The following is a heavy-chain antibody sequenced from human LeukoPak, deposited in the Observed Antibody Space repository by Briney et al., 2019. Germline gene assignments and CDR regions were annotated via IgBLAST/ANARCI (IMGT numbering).Heavy chain of an antibody. CDR1: GFPFSDYG. D-gene: IGHD3-9*01. V-gene: IGHV3-30*18. CDR2: ISHDGSNK. J-gene: IGHJ4*02. Sequence: GGSLRLSCAASGFPFSDYGMYWVRQAPGKGLEWLAVISHDGSNKYYADSVKSRFTISRDNSKNTLYLQMNSLRAEDTAVYYCAKDPHFDWLSYYFDSWGQGTLVTVSS. CDR3: AKDPHFDWLSYYFDS.